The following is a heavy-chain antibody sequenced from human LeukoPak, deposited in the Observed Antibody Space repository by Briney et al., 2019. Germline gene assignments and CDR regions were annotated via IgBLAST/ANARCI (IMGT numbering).Heavy chain of an antibody. D-gene: IGHD4-23*01. V-gene: IGHV3-21*01. CDR1: GFTFSSYS. J-gene: IGHJ5*02. Sequence: KPGGSLRLSCAASGFTFSSYSMNWVRQAPGKGLEWVSSISSSSSYIYYADSVKDRFTISRDNAKNSLYLQMNSLRAEDTAVYYCARTTVVSPTWFDPWGQGTLVTVSS. CDR3: ARTTVVSPTWFDP. CDR2: ISSSSSYI.